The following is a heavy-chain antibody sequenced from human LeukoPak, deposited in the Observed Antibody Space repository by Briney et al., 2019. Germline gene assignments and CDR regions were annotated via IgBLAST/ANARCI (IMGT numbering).Heavy chain of an antibody. CDR2: INPAGSET. CDR3: ARFGYVAAVDV. D-gene: IGHD2-15*01. J-gene: IGHJ4*02. Sequence: QTGGSLRLSCAASGFFFSAYWMTWVRQALGTGLEWVANINPAGSETYYVDPVKGRFSISRDNAKNLVYLQMNSLRAEDTAVYHCARFGYVAAVDVWGQGTPVTVSS. CDR1: GFFFSAYW. V-gene: IGHV3-7*01.